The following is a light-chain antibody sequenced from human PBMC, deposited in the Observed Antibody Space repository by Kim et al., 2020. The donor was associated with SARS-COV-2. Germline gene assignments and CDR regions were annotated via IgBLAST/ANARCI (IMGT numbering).Light chain of an antibody. Sequence: GEGATITRRASQSVRGSFFDWYKPKPGQAPRVIIYACSSRATGIPDRFRGSGSATDFTLTISRLEPEDFAVYYCQQYASSPWKFGQGTKVDIK. CDR1: QSVRGSF. V-gene: IGKV3-20*01. CDR2: ACS. J-gene: IGKJ1*01. CDR3: QQYASSPWK.